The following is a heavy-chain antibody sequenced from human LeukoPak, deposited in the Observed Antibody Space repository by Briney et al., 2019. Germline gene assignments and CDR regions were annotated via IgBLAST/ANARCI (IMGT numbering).Heavy chain of an antibody. CDR1: GFTFSSYA. V-gene: IGHV4-34*01. D-gene: IGHD3-10*02. Sequence: PGGSLRLSCAASGFTFSSYAMSWVRQPPGKGLEWIGEINHSGSTNYNPSLKSRVTISVDTSKNQFSLKLSSVTAADTAVYYCARNLRFSGRDDYWGQGTLVTVSS. CDR2: INHSGST. J-gene: IGHJ4*02. CDR3: ARNLRFSGRDDY.